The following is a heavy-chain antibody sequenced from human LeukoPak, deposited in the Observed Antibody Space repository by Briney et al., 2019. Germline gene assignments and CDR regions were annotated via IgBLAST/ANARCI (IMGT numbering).Heavy chain of an antibody. J-gene: IGHJ5*02. CDR2: IWYDGSNK. Sequence: PGGSLILSCAASGFTFSNYGMHWVRQAPGKGLEWVAFIWYDGSNKYYADSAKGRFTISRDNSKNTLFLQMNSLRAEDTAVYYCTRDVASRNWFDPWGQGTLVTVSS. V-gene: IGHV3-33*02. CDR3: TRDVASRNWFDP. CDR1: GFTFSNYG.